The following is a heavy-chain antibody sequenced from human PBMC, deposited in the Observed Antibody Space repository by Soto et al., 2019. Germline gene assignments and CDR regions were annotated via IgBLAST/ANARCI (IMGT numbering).Heavy chain of an antibody. CDR3: ARAHYCSSTSCQFIDWFDP. Sequence: GASVKVSCKASGYTFTIYYRHWVRQAPGQGLEWMGWISAYNGNTNYAQKLQGRVTMTTDTSTSTAYMELRSLRSDDTAVYYCARAHYCSSTSCQFIDWFDPWGQGTLVTVSS. V-gene: IGHV1-18*04. CDR1: GYTFTIYY. CDR2: ISAYNGNT. D-gene: IGHD2-2*01. J-gene: IGHJ5*02.